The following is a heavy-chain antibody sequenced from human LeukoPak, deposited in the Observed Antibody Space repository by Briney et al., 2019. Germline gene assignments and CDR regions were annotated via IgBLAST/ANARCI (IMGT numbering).Heavy chain of an antibody. CDR2: IYYSGST. CDR3: AGAPSLRIAARLYFDY. Sequence: PSETLSLTCPVPGRSISSYYWSWIRQHPGKGLEWLGYIYYSGSTNYNPSLKSRVTISVDTSKTQFSLKLSSVTAADTAVYYCAGAPSLRIAARLYFDYWGQGTLVTVSS. J-gene: IGHJ4*02. CDR1: GRSISSYY. D-gene: IGHD6-6*01. V-gene: IGHV4-59*01.